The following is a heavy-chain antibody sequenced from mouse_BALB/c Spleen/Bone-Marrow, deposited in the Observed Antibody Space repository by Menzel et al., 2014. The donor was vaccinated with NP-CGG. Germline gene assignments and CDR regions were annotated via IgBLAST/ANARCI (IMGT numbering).Heavy chain of an antibody. CDR2: IDPANGNT. Sequence: EVQRVESGAELVKPGASVKLSCTASGFNIKDTYMHWVKQRPEQGLEWIGRIDPANGNTKYDPKFQGKATITADTSSNTAYLQLSSLTSEDTAVYYCARREYYAMDYWGQGTSVTVSS. CDR3: ARREYYAMDY. CDR1: GFNIKDTY. V-gene: IGHV14-3*02. J-gene: IGHJ4*01.